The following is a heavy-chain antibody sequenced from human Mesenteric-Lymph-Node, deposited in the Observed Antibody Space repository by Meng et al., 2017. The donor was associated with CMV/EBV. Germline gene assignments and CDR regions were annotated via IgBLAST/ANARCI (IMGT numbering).Heavy chain of an antibody. CDR1: GGSFSGYY. CDR3: ARGLVQLERRSYYYYYGMDV. D-gene: IGHD1-1*01. V-gene: IGHV4-34*01. Sequence: ESLKISCAVYGGSFSGYYWSWIRQPPGKGLEWIGEINHSGSTNYNPSLKSRVTISVDTSKNQFSLKLSSVTAADTAVYYCARGLVQLERRSYYYYYGMDVWGQGTTVTVSS. CDR2: INHSGST. J-gene: IGHJ6*02.